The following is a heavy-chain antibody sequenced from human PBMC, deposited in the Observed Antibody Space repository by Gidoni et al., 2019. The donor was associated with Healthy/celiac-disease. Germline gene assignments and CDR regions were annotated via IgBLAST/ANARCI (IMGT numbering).Heavy chain of an antibody. J-gene: IGHJ4*02. Sequence: EVQLVESGGGLVKPGRSLRLPCTASGFTFGDYAMSWFRQAPGKGLEWVGFMRSKAYGGTTEYAASVKGRFTISRDDSKSIAYLQMNSLKTEDTAVYYCTRVRRAYCGGDCYFRLRGIDYWGQGTLVTVSS. CDR3: TRVRRAYCGGDCYFRLRGIDY. CDR2: MRSKAYGGTT. CDR1: GFTFGDYA. V-gene: IGHV3-49*05. D-gene: IGHD2-21*02.